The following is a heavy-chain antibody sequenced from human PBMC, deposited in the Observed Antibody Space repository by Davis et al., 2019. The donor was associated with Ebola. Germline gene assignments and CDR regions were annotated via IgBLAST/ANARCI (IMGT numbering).Heavy chain of an antibody. CDR2: IYSGGST. D-gene: IGHD2-15*01. CDR1: GFTFSDYY. Sequence: GGSLRLSCAASGFTFSDYYMSWVRQAPGKGLEWVSVIYSGGSTYYADSVKGRFTISRDNSKNTLYLQMNSLRAEDTAVYYCARVDVGSYGMDVWGQGTTVTVSS. J-gene: IGHJ6*02. CDR3: ARVDVGSYGMDV. V-gene: IGHV3-66*01.